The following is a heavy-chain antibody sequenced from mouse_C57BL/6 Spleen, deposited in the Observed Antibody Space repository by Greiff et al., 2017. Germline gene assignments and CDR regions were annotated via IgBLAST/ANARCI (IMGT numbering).Heavy chain of an antibody. J-gene: IGHJ4*01. D-gene: IGHD2-2*01. CDR2: IHPNSGST. CDR3: ARGWLPHYYAMDY. CDR1: GYTFTSYW. V-gene: IGHV1-64*01. Sequence: VQLQQPGAELVKPGASVKLSCKASGYTFTSYWMHWVKQRPGQGLEWIGMIHPNSGSTNYNEKFKSKATLTVDKSSSTAYMQLSSLTSEDSAVYYCARGWLPHYYAMDYWGQGTSVTVSS.